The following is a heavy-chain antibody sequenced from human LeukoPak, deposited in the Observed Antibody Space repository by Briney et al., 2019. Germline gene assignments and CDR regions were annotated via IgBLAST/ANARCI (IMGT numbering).Heavy chain of an antibody. Sequence: GGSLRLSCAASGFTFSSYAMSWVRQAPGKGLEWVSAISGSGGSTYYGDSVKGRFTISRDNSKNTLYLQMNSLRAEDTAVYYCAKPSPPNQYYDIWTGYYDPNPIDYWGQGTLVTVSS. CDR3: AKPSPPNQYYDIWTGYYDPNPIDY. J-gene: IGHJ4*02. CDR2: ISGSGGST. V-gene: IGHV3-23*01. D-gene: IGHD3-9*01. CDR1: GFTFSSYA.